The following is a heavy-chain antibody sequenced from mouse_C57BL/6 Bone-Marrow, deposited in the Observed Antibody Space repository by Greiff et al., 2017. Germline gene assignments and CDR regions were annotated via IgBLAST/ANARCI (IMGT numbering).Heavy chain of an antibody. CDR1: GYTFTNYW. Sequence: QVQLQQSGAELVRPGTSVKMSCTASGYTFTNYWIGWAKQRPGHGLEWIGDIYPGGGYTNYHEKFKGKATLTADKSSSTAYMQFSSLTSEDSAIYYCARWNYDYPNAMDYWGQGTSVTVSS. CDR2: IYPGGGYT. J-gene: IGHJ4*01. V-gene: IGHV1-63*01. D-gene: IGHD2-4*01. CDR3: ARWNYDYPNAMDY.